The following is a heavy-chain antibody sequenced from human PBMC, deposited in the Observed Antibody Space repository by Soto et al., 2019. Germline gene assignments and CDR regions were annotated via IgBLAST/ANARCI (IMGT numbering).Heavy chain of an antibody. CDR2: IIPIFGTA. Sequence: QVQLVQSGAEVKKPGSSVKVSCKASGGTFSSYAISWVRQAPGQGLAWMGGIIPIFGTANYAQKFQGRVTITADESTSTAYMELSSLRSEDTAVYYCGRLHCGGDCYYSPYYYYGMDVWGQGTTVTVSS. V-gene: IGHV1-69*01. J-gene: IGHJ6*02. CDR1: GGTFSSYA. D-gene: IGHD2-21*02. CDR3: GRLHCGGDCYYSPYYYYGMDV.